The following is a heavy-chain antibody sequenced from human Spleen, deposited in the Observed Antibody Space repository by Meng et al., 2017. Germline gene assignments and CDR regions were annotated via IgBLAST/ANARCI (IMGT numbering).Heavy chain of an antibody. Sequence: ASVKVSCKASGYTFPDYWLHWVRRAPGQGLEWMGRINPKSGDTHYAQRFQGRVTMTGDTSISTAYMELSGLRSDDTAVYYCARGRGYCSGGSCYSFFILDYWGQGTLVNVSS. CDR3: ARGRGYCSGGSCYSFFILDY. D-gene: IGHD2-15*01. V-gene: IGHV1-2*06. CDR1: GYTFPDYW. J-gene: IGHJ4*02. CDR2: INPKSGDT.